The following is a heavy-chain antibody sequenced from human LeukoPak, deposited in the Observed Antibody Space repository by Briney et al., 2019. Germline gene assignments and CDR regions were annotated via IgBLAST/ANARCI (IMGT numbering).Heavy chain of an antibody. CDR3: SGWYGVHRFQH. Sequence: ASVKVSCKVSGYTLTELSMHWVRQAPGKGLEWMGGFDPEDGETIYAQKFQGKVTMTEDTSTDTAYMELSSLRSEDTAVYYCSGWYGVHRFQHWGQGTLVTVSS. CDR2: FDPEDGET. CDR1: GYTLTELS. V-gene: IGHV1-24*01. D-gene: IGHD6-19*01. J-gene: IGHJ1*01.